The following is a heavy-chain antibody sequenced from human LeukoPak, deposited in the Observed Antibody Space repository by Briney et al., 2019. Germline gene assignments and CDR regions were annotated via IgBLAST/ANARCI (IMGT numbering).Heavy chain of an antibody. J-gene: IGHJ4*02. CDR1: GFAFSSFA. CDR2: ITGRGDTT. D-gene: IGHD6-13*01. Sequence: GGSLRLSCAASGFAFSSFAMSWIRQTPEKGLEWVSAITGRGDTTYYADSVKGRFAISRDSSKNTLYLQMNRLRVEDTAIYYCAKDLDIAAAHWGQGTLVTVSS. V-gene: IGHV3-23*01. CDR3: AKDLDIAAAH.